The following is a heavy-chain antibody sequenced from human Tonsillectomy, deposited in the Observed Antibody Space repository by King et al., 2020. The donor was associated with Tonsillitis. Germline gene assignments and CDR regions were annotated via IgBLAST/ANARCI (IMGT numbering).Heavy chain of an antibody. CDR1: GFTFSDYG. CDR3: AKDRPPRPWFGEGDFDY. CDR2: IRYDGDNK. J-gene: IGHJ4*02. V-gene: IGHV3-30*02. Sequence: VQLVESGGGVVQPGGSLRLSCAASGFTFSDYGMHWVRQAPGKGLEWVALIRYDGDNKYYADSVKGRFTISRDNSKNTLYLQMNSLTSEDMAIYYCAKDRPPRPWFGEGDFDYWGQGTLVTVSS. D-gene: IGHD3-10*01.